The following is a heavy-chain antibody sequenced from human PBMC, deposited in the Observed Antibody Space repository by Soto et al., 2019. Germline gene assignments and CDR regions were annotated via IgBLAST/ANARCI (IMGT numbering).Heavy chain of an antibody. CDR1: GFTFSRYG. D-gene: IGHD1-1*01. J-gene: IGHJ4*02. CDR3: VRDYGWTTEAGTGFFDF. V-gene: IGHV3-30*03. CDR2: ISFDGNIK. Sequence: QVQLVESGGGMVQPGKSLRLSCAASGFTFSRYGMYWVRQAPGKGLEWVATISFDGNIKLYADYVRGRFTFSRDKSKNTLYLQMNSLRPDDAGVFYCVRDYGWTTEAGTGFFDFWGQGTLVTVAS.